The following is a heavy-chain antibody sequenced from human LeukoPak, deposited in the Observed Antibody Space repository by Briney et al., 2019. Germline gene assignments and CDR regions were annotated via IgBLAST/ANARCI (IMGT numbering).Heavy chain of an antibody. CDR1: GGSFSGYY. CDR3: ARGPLAVDTAMVYPDY. Sequence: PSETLSLTCAVYGGSFSGYYWSWIRQPPGKGLEWIGEINHSGSTNYNPSLKSRVTISVDTSKNQFSLKVSSVTAADTAVYYCARGPLAVDTAMVYPDYWGQGTLVTVSS. V-gene: IGHV4-34*01. J-gene: IGHJ4*02. CDR2: INHSGST. D-gene: IGHD5-18*01.